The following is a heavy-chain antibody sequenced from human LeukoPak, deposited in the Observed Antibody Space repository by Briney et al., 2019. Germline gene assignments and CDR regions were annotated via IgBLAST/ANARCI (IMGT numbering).Heavy chain of an antibody. CDR1: GGSISSGTYY. CDR3: ARGSPYVY. D-gene: IGHD3-16*01. CDR2: IHYSGST. J-gene: IGHJ4*02. V-gene: IGHV4-39*07. Sequence: PSETLSLTCTVSGGSISSGTYYWGWIRQPPGKGLEWIGSIHYSGSTYYNPSLKSRLTISVDTSKNQFSLRLSSVTAADTAVYYCARGSPYVYWGQGTLVTVSS.